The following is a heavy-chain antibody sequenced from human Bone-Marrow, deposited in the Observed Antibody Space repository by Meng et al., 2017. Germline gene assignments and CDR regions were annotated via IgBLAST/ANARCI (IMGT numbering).Heavy chain of an antibody. J-gene: IGHJ4*02. D-gene: IGHD2-2*01. CDR2: IDTKTGNP. CDR1: GYTLTNYA. Sequence: QVQLVQSGAEVKKPGASVKVSCKASGYTLTNYAINWLRQAPGQGLEWMGWIDTKTGNPTYAQGFRGRLVFSLDTSVSTTYLEISGLKADDTAVYYCTRDGYLDCSRTNCFDYWGQGTLVTASS. V-gene: IGHV7-4-1*02. CDR3: TRDGYLDCSRTNCFDY.